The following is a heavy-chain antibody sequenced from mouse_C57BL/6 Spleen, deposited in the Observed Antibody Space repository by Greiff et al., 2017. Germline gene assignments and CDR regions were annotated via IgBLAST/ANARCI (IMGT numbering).Heavy chain of an antibody. V-gene: IGHV1-66*01. CDR3: RLLRYADYAMDY. J-gene: IGHJ4*01. CDR1: GYSFTSYY. D-gene: IGHD1-1*01. Sequence: VQLQEPGPELVKPGASVKISCKASGYSFTSYYIHWVKQRPGQGLEWIGWIYPGSGNTKYNEKFKGKATLTADTSSSTAYMQLSSLTSEDSAVYYCRLLRYADYAMDYWGQGTSVTVSS. CDR2: IYPGSGNT.